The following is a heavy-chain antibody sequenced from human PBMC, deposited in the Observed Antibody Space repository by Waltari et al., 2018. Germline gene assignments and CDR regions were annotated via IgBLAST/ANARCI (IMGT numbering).Heavy chain of an antibody. Sequence: QVQLVESGGGVVQPGMSLSLSCAASGFSLGSFGMHWVRQAPGKGLEWVALIFFGGGDTFYADSVRGRFTISRDNSKNTLYLDINSLRLDDTAIYYCAKDAFGNTYLDHWGQGTLVTVSS. D-gene: IGHD3-10*01. CDR1: GFSLGSFG. J-gene: IGHJ4*02. CDR3: AKDAFGNTYLDH. CDR2: IFFGGGDT. V-gene: IGHV3-30*19.